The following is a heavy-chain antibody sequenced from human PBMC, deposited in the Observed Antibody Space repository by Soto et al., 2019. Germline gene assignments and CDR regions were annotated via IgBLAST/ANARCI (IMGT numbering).Heavy chain of an antibody. CDR2: IFYSGRRGST. V-gene: IGHV4-59*01. CDR3: ARSALGWFDS. D-gene: IGHD3-16*02. Sequence: QVQLQESGPGLVKPSETLSLTCSVSGGSISSYYWSWIRQPPGQGLVWVGYIFYSGRRGSTNHNPLIKSGVTLSVDTTKIQFSLKLSSVTAADTAVYYCARSALGWFDSWGQGTLGTVSS. CDR1: GGSISSYY. J-gene: IGHJ5*01.